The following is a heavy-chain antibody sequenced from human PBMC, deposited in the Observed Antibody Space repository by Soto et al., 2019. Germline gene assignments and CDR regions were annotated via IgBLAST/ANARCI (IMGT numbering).Heavy chain of an antibody. CDR2: IYYSGST. J-gene: IGHJ6*03. D-gene: IGHD3-9*01. CDR3: ARLQPDDILTGYYTSYYDDMDV. CDR1: GGSISSYY. V-gene: IGHV4-59*08. Sequence: SETLSLTCTVSGGSISSYYWSWIRQPPGKGLEWIGYIYYSGSTNYNPSLKSRATISVDTSKNQFSLKLSSVTAADTAVYYCARLQPDDILTGYYTSYYDDMDVWGKGTTVTVSS.